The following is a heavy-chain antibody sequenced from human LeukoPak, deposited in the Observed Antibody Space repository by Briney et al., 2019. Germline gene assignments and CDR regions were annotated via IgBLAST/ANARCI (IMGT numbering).Heavy chain of an antibody. CDR1: GYTFTGCY. Sequence: GASVKVSCKASGYTFTGCYMHWVRQAPGQGLEWMGWINPNSGGTNYAQKFQGRVTMTRGTSISTAYMELSRLRSDDTAVYYCARVDYYDSSGLFDYWGQGTLVTVSS. D-gene: IGHD3-22*01. CDR2: INPNSGGT. J-gene: IGHJ4*02. V-gene: IGHV1-2*02. CDR3: ARVDYYDSSGLFDY.